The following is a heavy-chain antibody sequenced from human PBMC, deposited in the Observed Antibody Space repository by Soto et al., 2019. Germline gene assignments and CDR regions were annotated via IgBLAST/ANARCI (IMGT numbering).Heavy chain of an antibody. CDR3: ARARCSSGQCYYFDY. V-gene: IGHV3-64*02. J-gene: IGHJ4*02. Sequence: EVQLVESGEGLVQPGGSLRLSCAASGFTFSSYNIHWIRQALGKGLEFVSAISRSGDRTYYADSVKGRFTITRDNSKNPVWLPMGRPRAEDMAVYYCARARCSSGQCYYFDYWGRGALVSVSS. CDR1: GFTFSSYN. D-gene: IGHD2-15*01. CDR2: ISRSGDRT.